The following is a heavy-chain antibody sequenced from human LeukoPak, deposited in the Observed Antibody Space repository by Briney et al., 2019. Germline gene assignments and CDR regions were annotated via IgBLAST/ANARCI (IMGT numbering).Heavy chain of an antibody. Sequence: SETLSLTCTVSGDSISSYYWSWIRQPPGKGLEWIGYIYYSGSTNYNPSLKSRVTISVDTSKNQFSLKLSSVTAADTAVYYCARTLFGKTASNYYYYMDVWGKGTTVTVSS. CDR3: ARTLFGKTASNYYYYMDV. CDR2: IYYSGST. D-gene: IGHD3-10*02. CDR1: GDSISSYY. J-gene: IGHJ6*03. V-gene: IGHV4-59*01.